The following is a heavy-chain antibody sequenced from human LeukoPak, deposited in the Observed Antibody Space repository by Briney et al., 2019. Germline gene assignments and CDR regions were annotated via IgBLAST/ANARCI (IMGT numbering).Heavy chain of an antibody. V-gene: IGHV3-11*01. J-gene: IGHJ3*02. Sequence: GGSLRLSCAASGFTFSDYYMTWIRQAPGKGLEWVSYISSSGTTIYYADSVKGRFTISRDNAKNSLYLQMNSLRAEDTAVYYCARGIDGEYSYGFGAFDIWGQGTMVTVSS. D-gene: IGHD5-18*01. CDR1: GFTFSDYY. CDR3: ARGIDGEYSYGFGAFDI. CDR2: ISSSGTTI.